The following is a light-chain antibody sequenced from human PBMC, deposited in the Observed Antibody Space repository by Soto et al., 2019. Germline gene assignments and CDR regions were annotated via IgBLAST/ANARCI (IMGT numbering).Light chain of an antibody. CDR1: SSDVGGYNY. J-gene: IGLJ1*01. V-gene: IGLV2-14*01. CDR3: SSYTSSIPYV. CDR2: EVS. Sequence: QSALTQPASVSGSPGQSITISCTGTSSDVGGYNYVSWYQQHPGKAPKLMIYEVSNRPSGVSNRFSGSKSGNTASLTISGLQAEDEAGYYCSSYTSSIPYVFGTGTKVTVL.